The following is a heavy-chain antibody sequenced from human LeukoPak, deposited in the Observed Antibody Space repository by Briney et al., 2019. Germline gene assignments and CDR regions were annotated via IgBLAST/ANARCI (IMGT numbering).Heavy chain of an antibody. V-gene: IGHV4-34*01. CDR2: IDHSGST. J-gene: IGHJ4*02. Sequence: PSETLSLTCAVYGGSFSGYSWSWIRQPPGKGLEWIGEIDHSGSTNYNPSLKSRLTISVDTSKNQFSLKLSSVTAADTAMYYCARGLDCYDSSGYRLAALGYWGQGTLVTVSS. CDR1: GGSFSGYS. D-gene: IGHD3-22*01. CDR3: ARGLDCYDSSGYRLAALGY.